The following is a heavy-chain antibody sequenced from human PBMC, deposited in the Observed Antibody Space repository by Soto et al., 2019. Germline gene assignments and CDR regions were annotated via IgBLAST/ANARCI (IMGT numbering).Heavy chain of an antibody. V-gene: IGHV3-21*06. CDR3: ARESEDLTSNFDY. Sequence: LILSCAASGFTFTRYSMNWVRHAPGKGLECVSSISSTANYIYYGDSMKGRFTISRDNAKNSLYLEMNSLRAEDTAVYYCARESEDLTSNFDYWGQGTLVTVSS. CDR1: GFTFTRYS. CDR2: ISSTANYI. J-gene: IGHJ4*02.